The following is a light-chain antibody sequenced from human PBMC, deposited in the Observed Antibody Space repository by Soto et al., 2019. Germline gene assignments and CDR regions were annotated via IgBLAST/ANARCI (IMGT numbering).Light chain of an antibody. V-gene: IGKV3-11*01. Sequence: EIVLTQSPATLSLSPGERATLSCRTSQSISSYLAWYQQKPGQPPRLLIYDASNRATGIPARFSGSGSGTDFALTISSLEPEDFAIYYCPQRTNWPPYPFGQGTKLEIK. J-gene: IGKJ2*01. CDR2: DAS. CDR3: PQRTNWPPYP. CDR1: QSISSY.